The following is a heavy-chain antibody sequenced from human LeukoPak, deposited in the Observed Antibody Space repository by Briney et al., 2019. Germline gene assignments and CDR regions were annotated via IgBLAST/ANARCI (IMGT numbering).Heavy chain of an antibody. Sequence: PGGSLRLSCAASGFTFSSYLMSWVRQAPGKGLEWVANINQDGSEKYYVDSVKGRFTISRDNAKNSLYLHLTSLRVDDTALYHCARTFSYGSGSQYNPVDSWGQGTPVTVSS. CDR3: ARTFSYGSGSQYNPVDS. D-gene: IGHD3-10*01. CDR1: GFTFSSYL. CDR2: INQDGSEK. J-gene: IGHJ4*02. V-gene: IGHV3-7*03.